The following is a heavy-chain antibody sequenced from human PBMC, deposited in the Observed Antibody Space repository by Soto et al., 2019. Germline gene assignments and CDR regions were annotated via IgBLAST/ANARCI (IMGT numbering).Heavy chain of an antibody. Sequence: EVQLVESGGGLVQPGGSLRLSCATSGFAFSHAWLNWVRQAPGKGLEWVGRIKSQTDGGTTDSAAPVKGRFTISRDDSINTLVLQMNSLKTEATSVYYGTTDWPRNDRMTAYSWGQGTLVIVSS. D-gene: IGHD2-21*02. V-gene: IGHV3-15*07. CDR2: IKSQTDGGTT. CDR1: GFAFSHAW. J-gene: IGHJ4*02. CDR3: TTDWPRNDRMTAYS.